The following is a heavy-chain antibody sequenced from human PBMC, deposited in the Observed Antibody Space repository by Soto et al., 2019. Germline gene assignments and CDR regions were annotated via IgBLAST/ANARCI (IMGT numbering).Heavy chain of an antibody. V-gene: IGHV1-18*01. Sequence: GASVKVSCKASGYTFTSYGISWVRQAPGQGLEWMGWISAYNGNTNYAQKLQGRVTMTTDTSTSTAYMELSSLRSEDTAVYYCAADTGHGNSARGIDYSGQGTLVTVSS. CDR2: ISAYNGNT. D-gene: IGHD4-17*01. CDR3: AADTGHGNSARGIDY. CDR1: GYTFTSYG. J-gene: IGHJ4*02.